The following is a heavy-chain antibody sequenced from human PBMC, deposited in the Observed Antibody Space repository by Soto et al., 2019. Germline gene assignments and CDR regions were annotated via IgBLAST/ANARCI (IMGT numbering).Heavy chain of an antibody. CDR3: ARAGGYSSGWYPGDYYYYGMDV. V-gene: IGHV3-48*02. J-gene: IGHJ6*02. D-gene: IGHD6-19*01. Sequence: EVQLVESGGGLVQPGGSLRLSCAASGFTFSSYSMNWVRQAPGKGLEWVSYISSSSSTIYYADSVKGRFTISRDNAKNALYLQMNSLRDEDTAVYYCARAGGYSSGWYPGDYYYYGMDVWGQGTTVTVSS. CDR2: ISSSSSTI. CDR1: GFTFSSYS.